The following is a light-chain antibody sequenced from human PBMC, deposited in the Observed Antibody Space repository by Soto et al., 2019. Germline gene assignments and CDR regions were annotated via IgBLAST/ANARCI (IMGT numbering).Light chain of an antibody. V-gene: IGKV3-11*01. CDR1: QSVSNY. CDR3: HSLFT. CDR2: DVT. J-gene: IGKJ3*01. Sequence: EIVLTQSPATLSSSPGERTTLSCRASQSVSNYLAWYQQKPGQAPRLLIYDVTNRATGIPARFSGSGSGTDFSLTISSLEPEDVAVYYCHSLFTFGPGTKVDIK.